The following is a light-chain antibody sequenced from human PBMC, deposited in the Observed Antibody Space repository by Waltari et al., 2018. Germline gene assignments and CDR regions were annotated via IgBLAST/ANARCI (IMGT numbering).Light chain of an antibody. J-gene: IGKJ1*01. CDR1: QGIGNA. V-gene: IGKV1-17*01. CDR3: LQYNTYPWT. Sequence: DIQMTQSPSSLSASVGDRVTITCRASQGIGNALGWYQQKPGKVPKRLIYAASNLQSGVPSRCSGSGSGPEFTLTVSSLQPEDFASYYCLQYNTYPWTFGQGTKVEIK. CDR2: AAS.